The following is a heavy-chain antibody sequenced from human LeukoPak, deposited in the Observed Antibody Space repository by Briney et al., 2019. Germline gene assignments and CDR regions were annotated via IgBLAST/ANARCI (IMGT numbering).Heavy chain of an antibody. CDR1: GYTFTGYY. D-gene: IGHD5-12*01. CDR2: INPNSGGT. V-gene: IGHV1-2*06. J-gene: IGHJ4*02. Sequence: GASVKVSCKASGYTFTGYYMHWVRQVPGQGLEWMGRINPNSGGTNYAQKFQDRVTMTRDTSISTACMELNRLTSDDTAVYYCSASFSGYDRLFDYWGQGTLVTVSS. CDR3: SASFSGYDRLFDY.